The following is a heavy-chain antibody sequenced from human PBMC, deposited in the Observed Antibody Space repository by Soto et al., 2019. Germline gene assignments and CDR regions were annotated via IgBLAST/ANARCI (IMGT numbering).Heavy chain of an antibody. CDR1: GFTFTSSA. Sequence: SVKVSCKSSGFTFTSSAVQWVRQARGQRLEWIGWIVVGSGNTNYAQKFQERVTITRDMSTSTAYMELSSLRAEDTAVYYCAKDVESGWYEAFDYWGPGTLVTVSS. CDR2: IVVGSGNT. CDR3: AKDVESGWYEAFDY. V-gene: IGHV1-58*01. D-gene: IGHD6-19*01. J-gene: IGHJ4*02.